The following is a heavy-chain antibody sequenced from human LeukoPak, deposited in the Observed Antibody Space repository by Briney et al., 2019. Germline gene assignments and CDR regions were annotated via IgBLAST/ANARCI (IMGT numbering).Heavy chain of an antibody. V-gene: IGHV1-2*02. CDR3: ARDGAVAVHYYYYMDV. Sequence: ASVKVSCKASGYTFTGYYTHWVRQAPGQGLEWMGWINPNSGGTNYAQKFQGRVTMTRDTSISTAYMELSRLRSDDTAVYYCARDGAVAVHYYYYMDVWGKGTTVTISS. CDR1: GYTFTGYY. CDR2: INPNSGGT. D-gene: IGHD6-19*01. J-gene: IGHJ6*03.